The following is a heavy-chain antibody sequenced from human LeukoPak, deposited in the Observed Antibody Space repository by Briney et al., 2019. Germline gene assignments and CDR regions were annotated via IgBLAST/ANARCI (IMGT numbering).Heavy chain of an antibody. CDR3: AAGGVANLDY. D-gene: IGHD3-16*01. V-gene: IGHV3-21*01. Sequence: PGGSLRLSCAASGCTFSSYSMNWVRQAPGKGLEWVSSISSSSSYIYYADSVKGRFTISRDDAKNSLYLQMNSLRAEDTGVYYCAAGGVANLDYWGQGTLVTVSS. CDR1: GCTFSSYS. J-gene: IGHJ4*02. CDR2: ISSSSSYI.